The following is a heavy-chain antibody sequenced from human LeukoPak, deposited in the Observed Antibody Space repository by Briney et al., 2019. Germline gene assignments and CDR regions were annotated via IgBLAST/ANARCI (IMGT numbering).Heavy chain of an antibody. J-gene: IGHJ4*02. D-gene: IGHD6-13*01. CDR1: GFTFSSYW. V-gene: IGHV3-7*05. CDR3: ARRGTSSSWAHFDY. Sequence: PGGSLRLSCAVSGFTFSSYWMTWVRQAPGKGLEWVAKIKQDGSEKYYVGSVKGRFTISRDNARNSVYLQMNSLGAEDTAVYYCARRGTSSSWAHFDYWGQGTLVTVSS. CDR2: IKQDGSEK.